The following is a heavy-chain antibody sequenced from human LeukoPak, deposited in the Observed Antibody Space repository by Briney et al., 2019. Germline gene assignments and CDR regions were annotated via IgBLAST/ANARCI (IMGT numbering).Heavy chain of an antibody. D-gene: IGHD1-14*01. CDR1: GFTFSSYG. V-gene: IGHV1-18*01. CDR3: AREAAGQANRDFFDY. Sequence: ASVRVSCTASGFTFSSYGFSWVRHAPGQGLEWMGWISAFNGHTNFAQKLQGRLTMTTDTSTCAAYMELRSLRSDDTAVYYCAREAAGQANRDFFDYWGQGTLVTVSS. J-gene: IGHJ4*02. CDR2: ISAFNGHT.